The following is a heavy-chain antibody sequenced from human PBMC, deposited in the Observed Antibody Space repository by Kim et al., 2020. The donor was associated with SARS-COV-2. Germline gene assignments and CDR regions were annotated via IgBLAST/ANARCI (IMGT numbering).Heavy chain of an antibody. CDR2: ISHGGHT. J-gene: IGHJ3*01. D-gene: IGHD3-10*02. Sequence: SETLSLTCSVSGSSIGIGYYWAWVRQPPGRGLVWVGSISHGGHTNYNSFLLSRLTISVDTSKRLFSLMLTSVTAADTAVYYCARMFRGISDNFDVWGRGT. CDR3: ARMFRGISDNFDV. V-gene: IGHV4-38-2*01. CDR1: GSSIGIGYY.